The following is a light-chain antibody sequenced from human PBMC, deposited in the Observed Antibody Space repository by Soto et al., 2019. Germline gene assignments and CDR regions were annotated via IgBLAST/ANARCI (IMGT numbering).Light chain of an antibody. V-gene: IGKV4-1*01. J-gene: IGKJ1*01. Sequence: DIVMTQSPDSLAVSLGERATINCKSSQSILHSPNNKDALTWYQQKPGQPPKLLINWASTRESGVPDRFSGAVSGTDFSLTISSLQAEDVAVYYCQQFYTTPTLGQGTRVEIK. CDR2: WAS. CDR3: QQFYTTPT. CDR1: QSILHSPNNKDA.